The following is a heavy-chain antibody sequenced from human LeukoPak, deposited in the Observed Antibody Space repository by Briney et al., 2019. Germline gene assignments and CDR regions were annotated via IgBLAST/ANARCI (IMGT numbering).Heavy chain of an antibody. CDR2: IKQDGTEK. CDR3: AREGDYGDFDFDY. Sequence: PGGSLRLSCAASGFTFTTYWMGWVRQAPGKGLEWVANIKQDGTEKYYVDSVKGRFTISRDNAKNSLYLQMNSLRAEDTALYHCAREGDYGDFDFDYWGQGTLVTVSS. CDR1: GFTFTTYW. D-gene: IGHD4-17*01. V-gene: IGHV3-7*03. J-gene: IGHJ4*02.